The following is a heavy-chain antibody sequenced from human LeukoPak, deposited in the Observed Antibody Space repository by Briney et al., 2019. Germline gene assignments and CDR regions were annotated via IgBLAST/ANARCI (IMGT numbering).Heavy chain of an antibody. CDR2: INPSDGST. J-gene: IGHJ6*03. CDR3: ARVDSSSWYHYYMDV. Sequence: ASVKVSCKASGYSFTSYYMHWVRQAPGQGPEWMGTINPSDGSTIYAQKFQGRITMTRDTSTSTLYMEVNSLRSDDAAVYYCARVDSSSWYHYYMDVWGKGTTVTVSS. CDR1: GYSFTSYY. D-gene: IGHD6-13*01. V-gene: IGHV1-46*01.